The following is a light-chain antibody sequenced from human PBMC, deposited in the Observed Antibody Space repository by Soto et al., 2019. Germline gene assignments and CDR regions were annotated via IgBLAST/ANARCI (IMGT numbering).Light chain of an antibody. J-gene: IGKJ5*01. CDR2: AAS. CDR3: QQSYSTPIT. Sequence: DIQMTQSPSSLSASVGARVTITCRASQSISSYLNWYQQKPGKAPKLLIYAASSLQSGVPSRFSGSGSGTDFTLTISSLQPEDFATYYCQQSYSTPITVGQGGRLEI. CDR1: QSISSY. V-gene: IGKV1-39*01.